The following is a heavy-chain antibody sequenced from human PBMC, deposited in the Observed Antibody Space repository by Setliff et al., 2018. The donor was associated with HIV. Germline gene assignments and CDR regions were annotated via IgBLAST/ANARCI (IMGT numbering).Heavy chain of an antibody. Sequence: GESLKISCKGSGYSFTSYWINWVRQMRGKGLEWMGRIDPSDSYTNYNPSFQGHVTISADKSISTSYLQWSSLKASDTAMYYCASHDYYDSSVYYYRFDYWVQGTLVTVSS. V-gene: IGHV5-10-1*01. CDR2: IDPSDSYT. CDR3: ASHDYYDSSVYYYRFDY. J-gene: IGHJ4*02. D-gene: IGHD3-22*01. CDR1: GYSFTSYW.